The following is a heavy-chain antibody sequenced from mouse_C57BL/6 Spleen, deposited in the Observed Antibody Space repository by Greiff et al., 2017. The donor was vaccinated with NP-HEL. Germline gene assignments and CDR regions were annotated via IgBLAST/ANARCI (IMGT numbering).Heavy chain of an antibody. D-gene: IGHD2-12*01. J-gene: IGHJ3*01. CDR3: ARDLEYDERGFAD. V-gene: IGHV14-3*01. Sequence: VQLQQSVAELVRPGASVKLSCTASGFTIKNTYMHWVKQRPEQGLEWIGRIVPANGNTKYAPKFQGKATITADTSSNTAYLQLSSLTSEDTAIYYCARDLEYDERGFADWGQGILVTVSA. CDR2: IVPANGNT. CDR1: GFTIKNTY.